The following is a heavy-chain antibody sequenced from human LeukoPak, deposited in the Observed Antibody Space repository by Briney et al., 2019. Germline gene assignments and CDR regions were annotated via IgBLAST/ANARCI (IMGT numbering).Heavy chain of an antibody. Sequence: SETLSLTCTVSGGSIRSGDHYWGWIRQPPGKGLEWIGEINHSGSTNYNPSLKSRVTISVDTSKNQFSLKLSSVTAADTAVYYCARGRAAAGLDYWGQGTLVTVSS. CDR1: GGSIRSGDHY. D-gene: IGHD6-13*01. J-gene: IGHJ4*02. CDR3: ARGRAAAGLDY. V-gene: IGHV4-39*07. CDR2: INHSGST.